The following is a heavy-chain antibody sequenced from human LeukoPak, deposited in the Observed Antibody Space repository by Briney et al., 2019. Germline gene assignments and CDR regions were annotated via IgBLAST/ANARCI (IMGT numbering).Heavy chain of an antibody. Sequence: PGGSLRLSCSVSGMTFTNAWMTWVRQAPGKGLEWVARIKSKVRGGTSDYAAPVKGRFTNSRDDSEKKLYLQMNNLKSEDTALYYCTTDPVGIYDADYWGQGTLVNVSS. CDR3: TTDPVGIYDADY. D-gene: IGHD3-10*01. CDR2: IKSKVRGGTS. V-gene: IGHV3-15*01. CDR1: GMTFTNAW. J-gene: IGHJ4*02.